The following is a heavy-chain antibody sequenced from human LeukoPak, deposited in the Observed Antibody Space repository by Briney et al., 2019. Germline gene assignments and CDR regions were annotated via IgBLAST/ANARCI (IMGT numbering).Heavy chain of an antibody. D-gene: IGHD2-8*01. CDR1: GYTFTSYG. CDR3: ARAKDCTNGVCYSGYWFDP. J-gene: IGHJ5*02. Sequence: GASVKVSCKASGYTFTSYGISWVRQAPGQGLEWMGWISAYNGNTNYAQKLQGRVTMTTDTSTSTAYMELRSLRSDDTAVYYCARAKDCTNGVCYSGYWFDPWGQGTLVTVSS. V-gene: IGHV1-18*01. CDR2: ISAYNGNT.